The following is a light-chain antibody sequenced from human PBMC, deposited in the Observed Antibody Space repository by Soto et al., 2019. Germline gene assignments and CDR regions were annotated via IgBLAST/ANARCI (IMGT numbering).Light chain of an antibody. V-gene: IGLV2-14*03. J-gene: IGLJ1*01. Sequence: SALTQPASVSGSPGEAITIFNKGNSSDVGGYNYVSWYQHHPGKATKLMIFDVSNRPSGVSNRFSGSKSGNTASLTISGLQPEDEADYYCSSYTTSNTRQIVFGTGTKVTVL. CDR1: SSDVGGYNY. CDR2: DVS. CDR3: SSYTTSNTRQIV.